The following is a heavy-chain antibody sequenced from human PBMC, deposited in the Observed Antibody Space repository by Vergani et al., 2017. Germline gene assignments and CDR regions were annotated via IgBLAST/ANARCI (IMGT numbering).Heavy chain of an antibody. CDR1: GYTFTSYG. J-gene: IGHJ6*02. D-gene: IGHD6-13*01. CDR2: ISAYNGNT. CDR3: ARDTAQLSSYGMDV. Sequence: QVQLVQSGAEVKKPGASVKVSCKASGYTFTSYGISWVRPAPGQGLGGMGWISAYNGNTNYAQKLQGRVPMTTDPSTSTAYMELRSLRSDDTAVYYCARDTAQLSSYGMDVWGQGTTVTVSS. V-gene: IGHV1-18*04.